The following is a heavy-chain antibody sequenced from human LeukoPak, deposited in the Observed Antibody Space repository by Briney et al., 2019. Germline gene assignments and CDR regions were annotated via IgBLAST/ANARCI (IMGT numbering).Heavy chain of an antibody. D-gene: IGHD6-19*01. CDR2: ISAYNGNT. CDR3: ARDKRQRGQWLVPDAFDI. J-gene: IGHJ3*02. Sequence: ASVKVSCKASGYTFTSYGISWVRQAPGQGLEWMEWISAYNGNTNYAQKLQGRVTMTTDTSTSTAYMELRSLRSDDTAVYYCARDKRQRGQWLVPDAFDIWGQGTMVTVSS. CDR1: GYTFTSYG. V-gene: IGHV1-18*01.